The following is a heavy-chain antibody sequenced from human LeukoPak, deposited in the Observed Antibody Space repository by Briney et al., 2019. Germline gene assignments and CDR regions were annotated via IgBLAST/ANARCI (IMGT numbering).Heavy chain of an antibody. CDR2: SRNKANSYTT. D-gene: IGHD5-18*01. Sequence: PGGSLRLSCAASGFTFSDHYMDWVRQAPGKGPEWVGRSRNKANSYTTKYAASVKDRFTISRDDSKNSLYLQMNSLKTEDTAVYYCARTGYSYGSDYWGQGTLVTVSS. CDR3: ARTGYSYGSDY. J-gene: IGHJ4*02. CDR1: GFTFSDHY. V-gene: IGHV3-72*01.